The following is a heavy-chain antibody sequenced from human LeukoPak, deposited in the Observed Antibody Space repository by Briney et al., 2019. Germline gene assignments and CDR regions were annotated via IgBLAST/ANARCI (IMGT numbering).Heavy chain of an antibody. CDR1: GYTFTSYD. J-gene: IGHJ5*02. CDR3: ARGVGLSHSKDP. CDR2: MNPNSGNT. Sequence: ASVKVSCKASGYTFTSYDINWVRQATGQGLEWMGWMNPNSGNTGYAQKFQGRVTMTRNTSISTAYMELSSLRSEDTAVYYCARGVGLSHSKDPWGQGTLVTVSS. V-gene: IGHV1-8*01. D-gene: IGHD2/OR15-2a*01.